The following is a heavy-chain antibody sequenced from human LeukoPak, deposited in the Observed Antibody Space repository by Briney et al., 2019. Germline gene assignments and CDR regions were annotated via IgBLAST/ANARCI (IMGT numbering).Heavy chain of an antibody. CDR2: ISSDGNNK. Sequence: GGSLRLSCAASGFSFSTFAMHWVRQAPGKGLEWVAVISSDGNNKYNADSVKGRFTISRDNSENTLFLQMNSLRAEDTAVYYCSKGQWLVEQTFDYWGQGTLVTVSS. V-gene: IGHV3-30-3*01. CDR1: GFSFSTFA. CDR3: SKGQWLVEQTFDY. J-gene: IGHJ4*02. D-gene: IGHD6-19*01.